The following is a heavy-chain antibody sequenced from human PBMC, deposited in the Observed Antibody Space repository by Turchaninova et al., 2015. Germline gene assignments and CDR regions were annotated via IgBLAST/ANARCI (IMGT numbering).Heavy chain of an antibody. V-gene: IGHV1-3*04. CDR3: LREGGP. J-gene: IGHJ5*02. D-gene: IGHD3-16*01. CDR2: INTDDGDT. Sequence: GASVRVSCETSGYPFNTYAINWLRQAPGQRFEWMGWINTDDGDTKYLDKFQGRLTFTRDTSANTVFMDLRSLRLEDTAGYYSLREGGPWGQGTQVTVYS. CDR1: GYPFNTYA.